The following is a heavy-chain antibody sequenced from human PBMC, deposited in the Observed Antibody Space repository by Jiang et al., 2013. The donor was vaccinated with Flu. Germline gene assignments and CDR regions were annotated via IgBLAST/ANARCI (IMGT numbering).Heavy chain of an antibody. CDR1: GGTFSSYA. V-gene: IGHV1-69*04. Sequence: GAEVKKPGSSVKVSCKASGGTFSSYAINWVRQAPGQGLEWMGRIIPILDIANYAQKFQGRVTITADKSTSTAYMDLSNLRFDDTAVYYCARDPGEWELPFDYWGQGTLVTVS. D-gene: IGHD1-26*01. CDR3: ARDPGEWELPFDY. CDR2: IIPILDIA. J-gene: IGHJ4*02.